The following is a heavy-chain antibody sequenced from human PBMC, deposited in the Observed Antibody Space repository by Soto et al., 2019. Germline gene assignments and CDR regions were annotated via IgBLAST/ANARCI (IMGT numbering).Heavy chain of an antibody. CDR3: ARSPQNYDILTGYYSNAFDI. CDR2: IYYSGST. Sequence: SSETLSLTCTVSGGSISSYYWSWIRQPPGKGLEWVGYIYYSGSTNYNPSLKSRVTISVDTSKNQFSLKLSSVTAADTAVYYCARSPQNYDILTGYYSNAFDIWGEGTMVTVSS. CDR1: GGSISSYY. D-gene: IGHD3-9*01. V-gene: IGHV4-59*01. J-gene: IGHJ3*02.